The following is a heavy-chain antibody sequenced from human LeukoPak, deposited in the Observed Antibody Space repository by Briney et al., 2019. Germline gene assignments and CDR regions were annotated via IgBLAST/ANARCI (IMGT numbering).Heavy chain of an antibody. Sequence: ASVKVSCKASGYTFTGYYMHWVRQAPGQGLEWMGWINPNSGGTNYAQKFQGRVTMTGDTSISTAYMELSRLRSDDTAVYYCAGGCPIRYFDWSPPAYYFDYWGQGTLVTVCS. V-gene: IGHV1-2*02. CDR1: GYTFTGYY. J-gene: IGHJ4*02. CDR2: INPNSGGT. CDR3: AGGCPIRYFDWSPPAYYFDY. D-gene: IGHD3-9*01.